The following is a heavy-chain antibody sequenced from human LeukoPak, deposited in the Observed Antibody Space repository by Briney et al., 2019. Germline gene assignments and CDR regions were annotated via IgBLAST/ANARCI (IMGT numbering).Heavy chain of an antibody. D-gene: IGHD3-10*01. CDR3: ARWFGEPPNFDF. V-gene: IGHV3-23*01. CDR2: ISGGGGDT. CDR1: GVTFSSYA. J-gene: IGHJ4*02. Sequence: GGSLRLSCAASGVTFSSYAVSWGREASGEGVEWVSAISGGGGDTFYADSVKGRFSISRDNFNNRVFLQMNSLRAEDTAMYYCARWFGEPPNFDFWGQGTLVTVSS.